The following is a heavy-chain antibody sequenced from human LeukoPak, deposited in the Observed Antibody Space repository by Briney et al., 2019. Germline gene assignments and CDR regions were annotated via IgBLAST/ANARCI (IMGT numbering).Heavy chain of an antibody. CDR3: ARHFSLSTTYYYDSSGPGWFDP. D-gene: IGHD3-22*01. CDR2: VNHSGST. V-gene: IGHV4-34*01. J-gene: IGHJ5*02. Sequence: SETLSLTCAVYGGSFSGYYWSWIRQPPGKGLGWIGEVNHSGSTNYNPSLKSRVTISVDTSKNQFSLKLSSVTAADTAVYYCARHFSLSTTYYYDSSGPGWFDPWGQGTLVTVSS. CDR1: GGSFSGYY.